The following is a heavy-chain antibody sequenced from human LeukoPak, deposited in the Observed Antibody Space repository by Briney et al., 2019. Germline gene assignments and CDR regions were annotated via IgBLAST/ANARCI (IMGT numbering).Heavy chain of an antibody. Sequence: GGSLRLSCAASGFTFSSNGMYWVRQAPGKGLEWVSLIWYDGSKKYYVDSVKGRFTISRDNSKNTLYLQMDSLRAEDTAVYYCAWMTGSSADYWGQGTLVTVSS. CDR1: GFTFSSNG. J-gene: IGHJ4*02. V-gene: IGHV3-33*07. CDR2: IWYDGSKK. CDR3: AWMTGSSADY. D-gene: IGHD1-26*01.